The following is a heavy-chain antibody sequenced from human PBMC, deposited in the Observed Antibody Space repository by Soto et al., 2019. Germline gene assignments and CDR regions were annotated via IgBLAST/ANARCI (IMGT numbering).Heavy chain of an antibody. Sequence: ASVKVSCKVSGYTLTELSMHWVRQAPGKGLEWMGGFDPEDGETIYAQKFQGRVTMTEDTSTDTAYMELSSLRSEDTAVYYCATGPRVYCSGGSCYKTTFYYYYGMDVWGQGTTVTVS. CDR2: FDPEDGET. D-gene: IGHD2-15*01. J-gene: IGHJ6*02. CDR1: GYTLTELS. CDR3: ATGPRVYCSGGSCYKTTFYYYYGMDV. V-gene: IGHV1-24*01.